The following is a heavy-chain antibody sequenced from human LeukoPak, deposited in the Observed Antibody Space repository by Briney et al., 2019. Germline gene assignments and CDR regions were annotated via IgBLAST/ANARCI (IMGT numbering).Heavy chain of an antibody. CDR3: ARGDYGSGSYYFDY. Sequence: SETLSLTCTVSGGSISSSSYYWGWIRQPPGKGLEWIGSIYYSGSTYYNPSLKSRATISVDTSKNQFSLKLSSVTAADTAVYYCARGDYGSGSYYFDYWGQGTLVTVSS. CDR2: IYYSGST. CDR1: GGSISSSSYY. D-gene: IGHD3-10*01. J-gene: IGHJ4*02. V-gene: IGHV4-39*07.